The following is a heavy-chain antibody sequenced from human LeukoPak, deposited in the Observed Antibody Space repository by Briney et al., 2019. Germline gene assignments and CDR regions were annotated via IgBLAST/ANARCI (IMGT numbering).Heavy chain of an antibody. Sequence: PGGSLRLSCAASGFTFSSYWMTWLRQGPGKGLEWVANIKPDGSLIYYVDSVKGRFTISRDNAKNSLYLQMNSLRAEDTAVYYCAKWELYSGFYYIDYWGQGTLATVSS. CDR2: IKPDGSLI. CDR1: GFTFSSYW. D-gene: IGHD1-26*01. V-gene: IGHV3-7*01. J-gene: IGHJ4*02. CDR3: AKWELYSGFYYIDY.